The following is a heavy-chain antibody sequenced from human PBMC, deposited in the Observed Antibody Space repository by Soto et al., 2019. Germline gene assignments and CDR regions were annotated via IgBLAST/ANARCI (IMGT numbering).Heavy chain of an antibody. D-gene: IGHD1-26*01. CDR3: AKSEASGDPHSGSYPFDY. Sequence: EVQLLESGGGLVQPGGSLRLSCAASGFTFSSYAMSWVRQAQGKGLEWVSAISGSGGSTYYADSVKGRFTISRDNSKNTLYLQMNSLRAEDTAVYYCAKSEASGDPHSGSYPFDYWGQGTLVTVSS. CDR1: GFTFSSYA. J-gene: IGHJ4*02. V-gene: IGHV3-23*01. CDR2: ISGSGGST.